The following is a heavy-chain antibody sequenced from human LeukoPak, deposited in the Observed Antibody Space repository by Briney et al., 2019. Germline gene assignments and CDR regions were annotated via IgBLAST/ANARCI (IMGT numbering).Heavy chain of an antibody. CDR3: TTEDSSGLFGNAFDI. Sequence: GGSLRLSCAASGFTFSNAWMSWVRQAPGKGLEWVGRIKSKTDGGTTDYAAPVKGRFTISRDDSKNTLYLQMNSLKTEDTAVYYCTTEDSSGLFGNAFDIWGQGTMVTVSS. CDR2: IKSKTDGGTT. V-gene: IGHV3-15*01. D-gene: IGHD3-22*01. CDR1: GFTFSNAW. J-gene: IGHJ3*02.